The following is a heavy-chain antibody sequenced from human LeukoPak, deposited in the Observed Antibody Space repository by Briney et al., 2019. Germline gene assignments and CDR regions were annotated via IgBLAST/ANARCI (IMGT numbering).Heavy chain of an antibody. D-gene: IGHD3-10*01. CDR2: IYYSGST. Sequence: SETLSLTCTVSGGSISSYYWSWIRQPPGKGLEWIGYIYYSGSTNYNPSLKSRVTISVDTSKNQFSLKLSSVTAADTAVYYCARGVVQNYGSGSYSDYWGQGTLVTVSS. J-gene: IGHJ4*02. CDR3: ARGVVQNYGSGSYSDY. CDR1: GGSISSYY. V-gene: IGHV4-59*12.